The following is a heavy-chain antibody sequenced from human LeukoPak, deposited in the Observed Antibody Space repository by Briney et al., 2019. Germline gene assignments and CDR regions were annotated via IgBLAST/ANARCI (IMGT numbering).Heavy chain of an antibody. D-gene: IGHD6-6*01. Sequence: PGGSLRLSCAASGFTVSSNYMSWVRQAPGKGLEWVSVIYSGGSTYYADSVKGRFTISRDNSKNTLYLQMNSLRAEDTAVYYCAKWGAFEYSSSGYYYGMDVWGQGTTVTVSS. CDR1: GFTVSSNY. J-gene: IGHJ6*02. CDR3: AKWGAFEYSSSGYYYGMDV. V-gene: IGHV3-53*05. CDR2: IYSGGST.